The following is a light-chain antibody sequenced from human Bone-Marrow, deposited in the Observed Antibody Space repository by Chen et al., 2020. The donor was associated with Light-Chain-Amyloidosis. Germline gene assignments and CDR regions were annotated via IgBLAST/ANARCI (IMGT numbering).Light chain of an antibody. CDR3: CSYVASSTWI. Sequence: QSVLTQPASVSGSPGQSITISSSGTSSDVGSYNLVSWYQQHPGKAPKLLIYEDTKRPSGVSNLFSGSKSGNTASLTISGLQAEDEADYYCCSYVASSTWIFGGGTKLTVL. CDR2: EDT. J-gene: IGLJ2*01. CDR1: SSDVGSYNL. V-gene: IGLV2-23*01.